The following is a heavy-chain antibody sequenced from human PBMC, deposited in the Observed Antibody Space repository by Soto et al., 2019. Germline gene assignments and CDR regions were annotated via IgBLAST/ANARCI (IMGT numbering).Heavy chain of an antibody. CDR2: IIPILGIA. J-gene: IGHJ4*02. V-gene: IGHV1-69*02. Sequence: QVQLVQSGAEVKKPGSSVKVSCKASGGTFSSYTIRWVRQAPGQGLEWMGRIIPILGIANYAQKFKGSVTITGDKSTSTAYMDPSSLRAEDTVVYYCATYRSGAHDYWGQGALVPVSS. CDR1: GGTFSSYT. D-gene: IGHD6-19*01. CDR3: ATYRSGAHDY.